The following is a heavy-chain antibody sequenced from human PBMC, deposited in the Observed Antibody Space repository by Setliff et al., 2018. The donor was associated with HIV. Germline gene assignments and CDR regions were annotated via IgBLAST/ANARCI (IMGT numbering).Heavy chain of an antibody. CDR3: AKGVAGLQYYYYYMDV. CDR1: GDSMRTNY. Sequence: KPSETLSLTCSVSGDSMRTNYWTWIRQSPGKGPEWIGHVDYSGSSTYNPSLNSRVTLSIDTSKSQFSLRLSSVTAADTAVYYCAKGVAGLQYYYYYMDVWGKGTTVTVSS. V-gene: IGHV4-59*08. CDR2: VDYSGSS. J-gene: IGHJ6*03. D-gene: IGHD6-19*01.